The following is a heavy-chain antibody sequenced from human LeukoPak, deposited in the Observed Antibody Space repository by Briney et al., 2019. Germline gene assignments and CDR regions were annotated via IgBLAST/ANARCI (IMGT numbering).Heavy chain of an antibody. D-gene: IGHD5-18*01. CDR1: GFTFSSYW. J-gene: IGHJ4*02. Sequence: GGSLRLSCAASGFTFSSYWMHWVRQAPGKGLVWVSRIDSDGSSSSYADSVKGRFTISRDNAKNTLYLQMNSLRAEDTAVYYCARDQDSYGYGDYWGQGTLVAVSS. V-gene: IGHV3-74*01. CDR2: IDSDGSSS. CDR3: ARDQDSYGYGDY.